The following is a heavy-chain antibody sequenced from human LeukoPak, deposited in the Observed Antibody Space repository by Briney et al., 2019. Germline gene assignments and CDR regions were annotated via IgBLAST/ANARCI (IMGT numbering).Heavy chain of an antibody. D-gene: IGHD6-13*01. CDR2: IRNKANSYTT. CDR1: GFTFSDHY. J-gene: IGHJ4*02. V-gene: IGHV3-72*01. CDR3: ARGGSSSSWYPFDY. Sequence: GGSLRLSCAASGFTFSDHYMDWVRQAPGKGLKWVGRIRNKANSYTTEYAASGKGRFTISRDDSKNSLYLKMNSQKTDDTAVYYCARGGSSSSWYPFDYWGQGTLVTVSS.